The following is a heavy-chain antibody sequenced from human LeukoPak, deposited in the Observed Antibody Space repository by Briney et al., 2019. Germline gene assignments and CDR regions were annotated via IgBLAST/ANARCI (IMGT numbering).Heavy chain of an antibody. Sequence: SETLSLTCAVYGGSFSGYYWSWIRQPPGKGLEWIGEINHSGSTNYNPSLKSRVTISVDTSKNQFSLKLSSVTAADTAVYYCARGPITGTTDLPQADYWGQGTLVTVSS. J-gene: IGHJ4*02. CDR2: INHSGST. CDR3: ARGPITGTTDLPQADY. CDR1: GGSFSGYY. D-gene: IGHD1-20*01. V-gene: IGHV4-34*01.